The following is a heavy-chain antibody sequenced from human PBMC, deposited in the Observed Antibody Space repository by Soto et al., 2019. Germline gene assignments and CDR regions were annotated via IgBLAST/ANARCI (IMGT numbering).Heavy chain of an antibody. V-gene: IGHV3-30*18. J-gene: IGHJ3*02. CDR2: ISYDGSNK. D-gene: IGHD1-1*01. CDR3: AKLPGTTNACDI. CDR1: GFTFSSYG. Sequence: QVQLVESGGGVVQPGRSLRLSCAASGFTFSSYGMHWVRQAPGKGLEWVAVISYDGSNKYYADSVKGRFTISRDNSKNTLYLQMNSLRAEDTAVYYCAKLPGTTNACDIWGQGTMVTVSS.